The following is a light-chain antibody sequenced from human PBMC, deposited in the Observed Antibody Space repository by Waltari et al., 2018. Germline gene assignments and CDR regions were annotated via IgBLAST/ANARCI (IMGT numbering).Light chain of an antibody. V-gene: IGKV4-1*01. CDR3: QQYYSTPPT. CDR1: QSVLSSSDSKNY. J-gene: IGKJ1*01. CDR2: WAS. Sequence: IVMPQSPDSLAVSLGERATMGCKSSQSVLSSSDSKNYLAWYQQKPGQAPKLLIHWASTRESGVPDRFSGSGAGTDFTLTISTLQGEDVAVYDCQQYYSTPPTFGQGTKVEIK.